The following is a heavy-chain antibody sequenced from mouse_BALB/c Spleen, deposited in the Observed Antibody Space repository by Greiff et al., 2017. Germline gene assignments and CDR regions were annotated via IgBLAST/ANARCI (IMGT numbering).Heavy chain of an antibody. V-gene: IGHV1-14*01. Sequence: EVQLQQSGPELVKPGASVKMSCKASGYTFTSYVMHWVKQKPGQGLEWIGYINPYNDGTKYNEKFKGKATLTSDKSSSTAYMELSSLTSEDSAVYYCARQDYYGSSYLYFDYWGQGTTLTVSS. J-gene: IGHJ2*01. CDR3: ARQDYYGSSYLYFDY. CDR1: GYTFTSYV. CDR2: INPYNDGT. D-gene: IGHD1-1*01.